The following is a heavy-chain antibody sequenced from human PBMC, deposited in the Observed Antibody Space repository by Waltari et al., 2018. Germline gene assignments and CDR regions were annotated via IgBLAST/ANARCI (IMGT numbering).Heavy chain of an antibody. V-gene: IGHV3-48*04. CDR1: GFTFSSYS. D-gene: IGHD3-22*01. J-gene: IGHJ4*02. Sequence: EVQLVESGGGLVQPGGSLRLSCAASGFTFSSYSMNWVRQAPGKGLEWVSYISSSSSTIYYADSVKGRFTISRDNAKNSLYLQMNSLRAEDTAVYYCASSSGVFDYWGQGTLVTVSS. CDR2: ISSSSSTI. CDR3: ASSSGVFDY.